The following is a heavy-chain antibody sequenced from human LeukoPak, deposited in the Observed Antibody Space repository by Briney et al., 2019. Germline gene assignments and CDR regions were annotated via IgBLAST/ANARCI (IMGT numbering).Heavy chain of an antibody. CDR3: VMATGGAY. CDR2: IIPILGIA. V-gene: IGHV1-69*04. D-gene: IGHD5-24*01. CDR1: GGTFSSYA. J-gene: IGHJ4*02. Sequence: SVKVSCKASGGTFSSYAISWVRQAPGQGLEWMGRIIPILGIANYAQKFQGRVTITADKSTSTAYMELSSMRSEDTAVYYCVMATGGAYWGQGTLVTVSS.